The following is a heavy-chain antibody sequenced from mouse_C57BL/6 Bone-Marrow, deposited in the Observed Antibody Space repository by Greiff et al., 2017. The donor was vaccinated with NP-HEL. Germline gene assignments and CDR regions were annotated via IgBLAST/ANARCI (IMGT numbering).Heavy chain of an antibody. CDR2: IYPGNSDT. Sequence: VQLQQSGTVLARPGASVKMSCKTSGYTFTSYWMHWVKQRPGQGLEWIGAIYPGNSDTSYNQKFTGRAKLTAVPSASTAYMELSCLTHEDSAVYYCTIQDYYGMSYSYFDVLGTLTTGTASS. V-gene: IGHV1-5*01. CDR1: GYTFTSYW. CDR3: TIQDYYGMSYSYFDV. J-gene: IGHJ1*03. D-gene: IGHD1-1*01.